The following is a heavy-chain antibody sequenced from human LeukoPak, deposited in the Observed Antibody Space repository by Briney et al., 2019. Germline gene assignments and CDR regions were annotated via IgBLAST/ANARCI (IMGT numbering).Heavy chain of an antibody. V-gene: IGHV3-21*06. Sequence: GGSLRLSCAASGFTFSSYSMNWVRQAPGKGLESVSSISSSSSYIYYADSVKGRFTISRDNAKNSLYLQMNSLRAEDTAVYYCARDSTVRGFDPWGQGTLVTVSS. J-gene: IGHJ5*02. CDR3: ARDSTVRGFDP. CDR1: GFTFSSYS. D-gene: IGHD6-6*01. CDR2: ISSSSSYI.